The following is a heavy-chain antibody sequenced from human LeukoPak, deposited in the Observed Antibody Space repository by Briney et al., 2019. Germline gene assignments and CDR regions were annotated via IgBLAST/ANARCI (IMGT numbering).Heavy chain of an antibody. J-gene: IGHJ4*02. CDR2: IYYSGST. D-gene: IGHD3-22*01. CDR1: GGSISSYY. V-gene: IGHV4-59*01. CDR3: ARSGPGWLFAFDY. Sequence: SQTLSLTCTVSGGSISSYYWSWIRQPPGKGLEWIGYIYYSGSTNYNPSLKSRVTISVDTSKNQFSLKLSSVTAADTAVYYCARSGPGWLFAFDYWGQGTLVTVSS.